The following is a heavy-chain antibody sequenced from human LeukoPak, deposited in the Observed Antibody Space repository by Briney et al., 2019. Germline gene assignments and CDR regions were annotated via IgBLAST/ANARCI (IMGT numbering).Heavy chain of an antibody. CDR1: GFSFADHY. D-gene: IGHD7-27*01. V-gene: IGHV3-11*01. CDR3: ARLGLGEYYFYYYMDV. CDR2: MSNSGSII. Sequence: PGGSLRLSCEASGFSFADHYMSWIRQAPGKGLEWVSYMSNSGSIIYYADSVKGRFTISRDNTKTFLYLQMNSLRDEDTAVYYCARLGLGEYYFYYYMDVWGKGTAVTVSS. J-gene: IGHJ6*03.